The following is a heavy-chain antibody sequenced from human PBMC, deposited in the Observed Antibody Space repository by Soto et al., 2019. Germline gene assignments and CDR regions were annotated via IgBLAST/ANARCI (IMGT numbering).Heavy chain of an antibody. V-gene: IGHV3-7*03. CDR1: GFTFSRYW. Sequence: ESGGGLVQPGGSLRLSCAASGFTFSRYWMSWVRQAPGKGLEWVANIKQDGSEKYYVDSVKGRFTISRDNAKNSLYLQMNSLRAEDTAVYYCARDPLEMATTQEWGQGTLVTVSS. J-gene: IGHJ4*02. D-gene: IGHD5-12*01. CDR2: IKQDGSEK. CDR3: ARDPLEMATTQE.